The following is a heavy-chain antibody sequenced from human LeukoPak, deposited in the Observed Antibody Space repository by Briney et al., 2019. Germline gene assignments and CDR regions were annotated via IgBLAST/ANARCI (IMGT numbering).Heavy chain of an antibody. J-gene: IGHJ3*02. CDR1: GFTFSSYA. Sequence: PGGSLRLSCAASGFTFSSYAMSWIRQAPGKGLEWVSAICGSGGSTYYADSVKGRFTISRDNSKNTLYLQMNSLRAEDTAVYYCAKDSRSYDRPTAFGIWGQGTMVTVSS. D-gene: IGHD3-22*01. CDR3: AKDSRSYDRPTAFGI. V-gene: IGHV3-23*01. CDR2: ICGSGGST.